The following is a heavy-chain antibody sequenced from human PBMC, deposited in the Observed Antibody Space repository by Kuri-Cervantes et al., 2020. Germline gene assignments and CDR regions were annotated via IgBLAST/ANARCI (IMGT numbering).Heavy chain of an antibody. CDR2: ISYDGSNK. CDR3: ARASGSYYDAFDI. J-gene: IGHJ3*02. Sequence: LSLTCAASGFTFSSYAMHWVRQAPGKGLEWVAVISYDGSNKYYADSVKGRFTISRENAKNSLYLQMNSLRAGDTAVYYCARASGSYYDAFDIWGQGTMVTVSS. V-gene: IGHV3-30*07. CDR1: GFTFSSYA. D-gene: IGHD1-26*01.